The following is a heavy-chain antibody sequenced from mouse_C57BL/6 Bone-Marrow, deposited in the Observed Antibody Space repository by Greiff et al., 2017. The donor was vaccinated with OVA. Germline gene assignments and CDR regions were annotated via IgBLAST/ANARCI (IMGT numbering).Heavy chain of an antibody. Sequence: VKLVESGPGLVAPSQSLSITCTVSGFSLTSYGVSWVRQPPGKGLEWLGVIWGGGSTNYHSALISRLSISKDNSKSQVFLNLNSLQTDDTATYYCAKGHYYGSLDYWGQGTTLTVSS. CDR2: IWGGGST. CDR1: GFSLTSYG. J-gene: IGHJ2*01. D-gene: IGHD1-1*01. V-gene: IGHV2-3*01. CDR3: AKGHYYGSLDY.